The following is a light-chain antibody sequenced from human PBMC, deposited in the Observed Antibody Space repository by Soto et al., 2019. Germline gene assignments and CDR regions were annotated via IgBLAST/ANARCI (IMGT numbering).Light chain of an antibody. J-gene: IGLJ1*01. Sequence: QAVVTQPPSVSGAPGQTVTISCTGSSSNIGAGYDVHWYQQLPGTAPKLLLYGNNNRPSGVPDRFSGSKSGTSASLAITGLQTEDEADYYCQSYDTSLDALYVFGTGTKLTVL. CDR2: GNN. CDR3: QSYDTSLDALYV. CDR1: SSNIGAGYD. V-gene: IGLV1-40*01.